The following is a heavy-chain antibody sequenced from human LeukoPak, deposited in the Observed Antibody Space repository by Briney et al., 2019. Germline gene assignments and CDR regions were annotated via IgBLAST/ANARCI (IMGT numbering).Heavy chain of an antibody. CDR1: GGSISSYY. J-gene: IGHJ6*03. Sequence: SETLSLTCTVSGGSISSYYWSWIRQPAGKGLEWIGRIYTSGSTNYNPSLKSRVTMSVDTSKNQFSLKLSSVTAADTAVYYCARDVRDITGTTDYYYYYMDVWGKGTTVTVSS. CDR2: IYTSGST. D-gene: IGHD1-7*01. CDR3: ARDVRDITGTTDYYYYYMDV. V-gene: IGHV4-4*07.